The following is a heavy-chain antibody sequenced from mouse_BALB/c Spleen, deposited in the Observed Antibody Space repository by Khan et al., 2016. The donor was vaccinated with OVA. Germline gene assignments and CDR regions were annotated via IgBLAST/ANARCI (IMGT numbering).Heavy chain of an antibody. Sequence: QVQLQQSGAELVRPGTSLKVSCKASGYAFTDYLIEWLKQRPGQGLEWIGMINPGSGDTKYNEKFKAKATLTADKSSRTAYMQLSSLTSDDSAVYFCARSGYSFGAYWGQGTLVTVS. D-gene: IGHD3-2*02. V-gene: IGHV1-54*01. CDR1: GYAFTDYL. J-gene: IGHJ3*01. CDR2: INPGSGDT. CDR3: ARSGYSFGAY.